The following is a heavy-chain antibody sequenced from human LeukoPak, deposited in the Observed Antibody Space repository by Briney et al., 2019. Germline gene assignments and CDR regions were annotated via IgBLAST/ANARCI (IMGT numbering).Heavy chain of an antibody. D-gene: IGHD2-2*01. CDR2: IPYRAGKS. Sequence: GGSLRLSCSPSGFTHKNFSLRWLRQAPGKGLEWVATIPYRAGKSYYADSVQGRFSISRDDSAKTVYLHLNSLRAGDTAIYYCAKVYCSSPRCFLPFDYWGQGTLVTVSS. V-gene: IGHV3-23*01. CDR1: GFTHKNFS. J-gene: IGHJ4*02. CDR3: AKVYCSSPRCFLPFDY.